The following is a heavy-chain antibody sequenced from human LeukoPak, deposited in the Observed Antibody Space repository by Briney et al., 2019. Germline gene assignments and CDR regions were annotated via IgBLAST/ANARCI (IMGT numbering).Heavy chain of an antibody. Sequence: TSETLSLTCTVSGGSFSGYYWSWIRQPPGKGLEWIGEINHSGSTNYNPSLKSRVTISVDTSKNQFSLKLSSVTAADTAVYFCARGPPTDYYDSSGFYYVFDYWGQGTLVTVSS. CDR3: ARGPPTDYYDSSGFYYVFDY. CDR1: GGSFSGYY. CDR2: INHSGST. D-gene: IGHD3-22*01. J-gene: IGHJ4*02. V-gene: IGHV4-34*01.